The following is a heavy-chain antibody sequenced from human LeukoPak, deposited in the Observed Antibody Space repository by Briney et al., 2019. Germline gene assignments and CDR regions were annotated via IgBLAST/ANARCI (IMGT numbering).Heavy chain of an antibody. J-gene: IGHJ3*02. V-gene: IGHV1-18*01. Sequence: GASVKVSCKASGYTFTSYGISWVRQAPGQGLERMGWISAYNGNTNYAQKLQGRVTMTTDTSTSTAYMELRSLRSDDTAVYYCASLPSRHDAFDIWGQGTMVTVSS. CDR1: GYTFTSYG. CDR2: ISAYNGNT. CDR3: ASLPSRHDAFDI.